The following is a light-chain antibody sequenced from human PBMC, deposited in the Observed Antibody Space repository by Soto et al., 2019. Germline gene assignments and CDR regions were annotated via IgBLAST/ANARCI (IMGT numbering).Light chain of an antibody. J-gene: IGKJ1*01. CDR3: QQYSTSPWT. CDR2: GAS. CDR1: QSVSSSY. Sequence: PGERATLSCRASQSVSSSYLAWYQQKPGQAPRLLIYGASSRATGTPDRFSGSGSGTEFTLTINRLEPEDFALYYCQQYSTSPWTFGQGTNVDIK. V-gene: IGKV3-20*01.